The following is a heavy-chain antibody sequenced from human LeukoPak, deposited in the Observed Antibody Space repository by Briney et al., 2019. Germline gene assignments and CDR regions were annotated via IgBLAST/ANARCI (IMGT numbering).Heavy chain of an antibody. CDR3: ARAAYYYDSSGYYFDY. Sequence: SVKVSCKASGGTFSSYTISWVRQAPGQGLEWMGRIIPILGIANYAQKFQGRVTITADKSTSTVYMELSSLRSEDTAVYYCARAAYYYDSSGYYFDYWGQGTLVTVSS. J-gene: IGHJ4*02. CDR1: GGTFSSYT. V-gene: IGHV1-69*02. CDR2: IIPILGIA. D-gene: IGHD3-22*01.